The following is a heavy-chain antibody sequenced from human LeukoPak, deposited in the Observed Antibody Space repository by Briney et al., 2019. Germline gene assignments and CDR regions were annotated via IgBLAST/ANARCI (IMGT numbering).Heavy chain of an antibody. Sequence: KTSETLSLTCTVSGGSINSSSHYWGWIRQPPGKGLEWIGSIYYSGSTYYNPSLKSRVTISVDTSKNQFSLKLSSVTAADTAVYYCARVCSSTSCYMRIDPWGQGTLVTVSS. V-gene: IGHV4-39*01. D-gene: IGHD2-2*02. CDR3: ARVCSSTSCYMRIDP. J-gene: IGHJ5*02. CDR2: IYYSGST. CDR1: GGSINSSSHY.